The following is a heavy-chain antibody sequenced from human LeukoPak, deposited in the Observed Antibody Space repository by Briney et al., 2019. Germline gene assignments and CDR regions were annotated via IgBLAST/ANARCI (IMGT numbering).Heavy chain of an antibody. D-gene: IGHD5-24*01. CDR1: GGSIGSSSYC. Sequence: SETLSLTCSVSGGSIGSSSYCWGWIRQPPGKGLEWIGTICYSGSTFYNPSLKSRVTLSVDTSKNQFSLKLSSVTAADTAVCYCARTENYIPEDCFDPWGQGTLVTVSS. J-gene: IGHJ5*02. CDR2: ICYSGST. CDR3: ARTENYIPEDCFDP. V-gene: IGHV4-39*01.